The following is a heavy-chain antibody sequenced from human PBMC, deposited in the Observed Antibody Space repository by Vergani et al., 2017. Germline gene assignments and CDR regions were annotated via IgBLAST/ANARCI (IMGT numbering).Heavy chain of an antibody. V-gene: IGHV1-8*01. CDR2: MNPNSGNT. J-gene: IGHJ6*02. D-gene: IGHD5-18*01. Sequence: QVQLVQSGAEVKKPGASVKVSCKASGYTFTSYDINWVRQATGQGLEWMGWMNPNSGNTGYAQKFQGRVTITADKSTSTAYMELSSLRSEDTAVYYCARIPRVDTAMLDYYYYGMDVWGQGTTVTVSS. CDR1: GYTFTSYD. CDR3: ARIPRVDTAMLDYYYYGMDV.